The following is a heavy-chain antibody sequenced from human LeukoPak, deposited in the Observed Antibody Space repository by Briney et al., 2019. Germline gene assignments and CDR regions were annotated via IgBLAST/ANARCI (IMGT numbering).Heavy chain of an antibody. Sequence: SETLSLTCTVSGGSIISYYWTWIRQPPGKGLEWIGYVHYSGSTNYNPSLKSRVTISVDTSKNRFSLKLRSVTAADTAVYYCARTTTVRGTYYMDVWGKGTTVTVSS. V-gene: IGHV4-59*01. D-gene: IGHD3-10*01. CDR3: ARTTTVRGTYYMDV. CDR2: VHYSGST. J-gene: IGHJ6*03. CDR1: GGSIISYY.